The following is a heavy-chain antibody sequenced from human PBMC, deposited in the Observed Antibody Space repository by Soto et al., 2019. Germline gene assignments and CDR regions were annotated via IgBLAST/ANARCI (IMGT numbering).Heavy chain of an antibody. D-gene: IGHD2-21*02. J-gene: IGHJ6*02. Sequence: PWGSLSLSCAASGFAFISYAISLCRHPPWKWLEWVSGISGSGGSTYYADSVKGRFTISRDNSKNTLYLQMNSLRAEDTAVYYCAKDAYCGGDCYLYYYFYGMDVWGQGTTVTVSS. CDR1: GFAFISYA. V-gene: IGHV3-23*01. CDR3: AKDAYCGGDCYLYYYFYGMDV. CDR2: ISGSGGST.